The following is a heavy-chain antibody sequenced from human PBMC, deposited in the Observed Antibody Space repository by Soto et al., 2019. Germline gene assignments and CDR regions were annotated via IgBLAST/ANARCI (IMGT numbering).Heavy chain of an antibody. Sequence: GGSLRLSCAASGFTFSNYAMSWVRQAPGKGLEWVSAIIDSGGSTYYADSVKGRFTISRDNSKSTLYLQMNSLRAEDTALYYCAKGRGYYYYYGVDVWGQGTTVTVSS. V-gene: IGHV3-23*01. CDR1: GFTFSNYA. CDR2: IIDSGGST. J-gene: IGHJ6*02. CDR3: AKGRGYYYYYGVDV.